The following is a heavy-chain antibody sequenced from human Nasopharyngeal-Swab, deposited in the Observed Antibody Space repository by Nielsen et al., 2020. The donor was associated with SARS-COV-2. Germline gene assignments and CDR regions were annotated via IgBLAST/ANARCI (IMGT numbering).Heavy chain of an antibody. CDR3: TYSSSWYFYGMDV. J-gene: IGHJ6*02. CDR1: GYSISSGYY. V-gene: IGHV4-38-2*02. CDR2: IYHSGST. D-gene: IGHD6-13*01. Sequence: SETLSLTCTVSGYSISSGYYWGWIRQPPGKGLEWIWSIYHSGSTYYNPSLKSRVTISVDTFKNQFSLKLSSVTAADTAVYYCTYSSSWYFYGMDVWGQGTTVTVSS.